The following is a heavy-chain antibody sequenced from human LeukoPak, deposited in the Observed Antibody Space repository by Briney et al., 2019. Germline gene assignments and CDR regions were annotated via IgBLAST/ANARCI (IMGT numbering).Heavy chain of an antibody. CDR1: GFTFSSYA. CDR2: ISYDGSNK. CDR3: ARDYYGSGSYIAGGYFDY. Sequence: GGSLRLSCAASGFTFSSYAMHWVRQAPGKGLQWVAVISYDGSNKYYADSVKGRFTISRDNCKNTLYLQMNSLRAEDTAVYYCARDYYGSGSYIAGGYFDYWGQGTLVTVSS. V-gene: IGHV3-30-3*01. J-gene: IGHJ4*02. D-gene: IGHD3-10*01.